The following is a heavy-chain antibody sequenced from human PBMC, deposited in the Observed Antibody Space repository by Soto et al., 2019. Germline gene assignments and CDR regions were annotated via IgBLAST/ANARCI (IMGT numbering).Heavy chain of an antibody. CDR2: ISSTGSII. CDR1: GFVLSSYE. D-gene: IGHD2-8*01. V-gene: IGHV3-48*03. J-gene: IGHJ6*02. CDR3: SRGKQPMLYKSYVMDV. Sequence: GVPKRHSCSASGFVLSSYEVNWVSQATGKGLEWVSYISSTGSIIYYADSVKGRFTISRDNAKNSLYLQLNSLRAEDTAVYYWSRGKQPMLYKSYVMDVWGQGTKVTVSS.